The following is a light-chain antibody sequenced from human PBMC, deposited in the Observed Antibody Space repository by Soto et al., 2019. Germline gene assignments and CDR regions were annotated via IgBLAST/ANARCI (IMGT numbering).Light chain of an antibody. Sequence: EIVLTQSPATLSLSPGEGATLSRRASQTVSSSLAWYQQKPGQAPRLLIYGAFTRATGIPARFSGTGSGTEFTLTISSLQSEDFALYYCQQYNDWPLTFGQGTKVDIK. CDR3: QQYNDWPLT. CDR2: GAF. J-gene: IGKJ1*01. CDR1: QTVSSS. V-gene: IGKV3-15*01.